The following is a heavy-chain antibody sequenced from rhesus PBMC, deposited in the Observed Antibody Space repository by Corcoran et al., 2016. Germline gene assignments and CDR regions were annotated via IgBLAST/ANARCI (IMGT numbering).Heavy chain of an antibody. V-gene: IGHV3-14*01. CDR1: GCTFSSYW. CDR3: AGTSYP. D-gene: IGHD2-15*01. Sequence: EVQLVESGGGLAKPGGSLRLSCAASGCTFSSYWMHWVRQAPGKGLEWISAINSAGSSTYYADSVKGRFTISRENAKNTLYLQMDGLRAEDTAVYYCAGTSYPWGQGVLVTVSS. J-gene: IGHJ4*01. CDR2: INSAGSST.